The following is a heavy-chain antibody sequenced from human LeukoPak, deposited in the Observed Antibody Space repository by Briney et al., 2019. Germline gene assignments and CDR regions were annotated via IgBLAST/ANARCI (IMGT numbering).Heavy chain of an antibody. V-gene: IGHV4-34*01. D-gene: IGHD5-12*01. CDR2: INHSGST. CDR3: AVPFGGYSGYDLGIAFDI. Sequence: KSSETLSLTCAVYGGSFSGYYWSWIRQPPGKGLEWIGEINHSGSTNYNPSLKSRVTISVDTSKNQFSLKLSSVTAADTAVYYCAVPFGGYSGYDLGIAFDIWGQGTMVTVSS. CDR1: GGSFSGYY. J-gene: IGHJ3*02.